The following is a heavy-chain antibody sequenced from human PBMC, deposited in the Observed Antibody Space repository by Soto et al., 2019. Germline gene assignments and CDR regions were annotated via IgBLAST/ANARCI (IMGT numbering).Heavy chain of an antibody. V-gene: IGHV1-69*13. CDR2: IIPIFGTA. CDR1: GGTFSSYA. J-gene: IGHJ6*02. Sequence: RASVKVSCKASGGTFSSYAISWVRQAPGQGLEWMGGIIPIFGTANYAQKFQGRVTITADESTSTAYMELSSLRSEDTAVYYCARPSGVRDGGSYYYYYYGMDVWGQGTTVTVSS. D-gene: IGHD1-26*01. CDR3: ARPSGVRDGGSYYYYYYGMDV.